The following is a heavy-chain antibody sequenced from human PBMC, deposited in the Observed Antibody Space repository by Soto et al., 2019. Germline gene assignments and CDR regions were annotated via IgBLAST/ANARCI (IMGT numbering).Heavy chain of an antibody. CDR1: GFSLSTRGVG. D-gene: IGHD2-15*01. Sequence: QITLKESGPTLVKPTQTLTLTCTFSGFSLSTRGVGVSWIRQPPGKALEWLALIYWDDDKRYSPFLKSRLTIXTXXAKHQLVLTMTNMDPVDTATYYCAPKGGRGAAMDVWGQGTTVTVSS. V-gene: IGHV2-5*02. CDR3: APKGGRGAAMDV. J-gene: IGHJ6*02. CDR2: IYWDDDK.